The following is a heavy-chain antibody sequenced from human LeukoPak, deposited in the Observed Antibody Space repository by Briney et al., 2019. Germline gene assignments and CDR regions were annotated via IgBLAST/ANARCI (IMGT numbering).Heavy chain of an antibody. CDR1: GYTFNSYY. CDR3: ARGPPNYYDSSGYYYSTPSYFDY. V-gene: IGHV1-46*02. CDR2: INPSGDFT. Sequence: GASVKVSCKASGYTFNSYYMHWVRQAPGQGLEWMGIINPSGDFTSYAQKFQGRVTITADKSTSTAYMELSSLRSEDTAVYYCARGPPNYYDSSGYYYSTPSYFDYWGQGTLVTVSS. J-gene: IGHJ4*02. D-gene: IGHD3-22*01.